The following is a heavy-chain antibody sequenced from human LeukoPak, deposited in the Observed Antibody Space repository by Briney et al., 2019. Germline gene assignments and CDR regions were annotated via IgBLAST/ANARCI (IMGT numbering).Heavy chain of an antibody. CDR3: GEGSRARCANCFDY. V-gene: IGHV3-23*01. Sequence: AGTLRLSCAASGFTFSTYAMSWVRQAPGKGLEWVSGISGSGGSAYYADSVKGRFTISRDISKDTLYRQMKSLRAEDTAVYYCGEGSRARCANCFDYWGQGTLVTVSS. D-gene: IGHD3-10*01. J-gene: IGHJ4*02. CDR2: ISGSGGSA. CDR1: GFTFSTYA.